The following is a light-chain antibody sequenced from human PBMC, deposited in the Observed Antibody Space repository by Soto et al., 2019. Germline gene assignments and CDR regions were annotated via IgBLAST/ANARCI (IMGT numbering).Light chain of an antibody. Sequence: QSALTQPASVSGSPGQSITISCTGTSNDVGNGYDSVSWYQHHPGKAPKLIIYEVVNRPSGVSNRFSGSKSGNTASLTISGLQAEDEADYHCCSFAGGSTYVVFGGGTKVTVL. J-gene: IGLJ2*01. CDR3: CSFAGGSTYVV. CDR1: SNDVGNGYDS. CDR2: EVV. V-gene: IGLV2-23*02.